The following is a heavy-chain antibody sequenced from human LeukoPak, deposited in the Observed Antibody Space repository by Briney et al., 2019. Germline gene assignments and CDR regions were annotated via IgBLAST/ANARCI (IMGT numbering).Heavy chain of an antibody. CDR2: INTDGSST. CDR1: GFTFSSYW. V-gene: IGHV3-74*01. D-gene: IGHD3-10*01. J-gene: IGHJ4*02. Sequence: GGSLRLSCAASGFTFSSYWTHWVRQAPGKGLVWVSRINTDGSSTSYADSVKGRFTISRDNAKNTLYLQMNSLRAEDTAVYYCARTVPGYFFDYWGQGTLVTVSS. CDR3: ARTVPGYFFDY.